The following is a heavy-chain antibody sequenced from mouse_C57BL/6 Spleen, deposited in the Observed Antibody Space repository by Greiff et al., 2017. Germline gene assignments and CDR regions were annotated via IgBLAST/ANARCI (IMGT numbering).Heavy chain of an antibody. Sequence: VQLRQSGAELVRPGASVTLSCKASGYTFTDYEMHWVKQTPVHGLEWIGAIDPETGGTAYNQKFKGKAILTADKSSSTAYMELRSLTSEDSAVYYCTKVTTVLHYFDYWGQGTTLTVSS. CDR1: GYTFTDYE. CDR2: IDPETGGT. CDR3: TKVTTVLHYFDY. D-gene: IGHD1-1*01. J-gene: IGHJ2*01. V-gene: IGHV1-15*01.